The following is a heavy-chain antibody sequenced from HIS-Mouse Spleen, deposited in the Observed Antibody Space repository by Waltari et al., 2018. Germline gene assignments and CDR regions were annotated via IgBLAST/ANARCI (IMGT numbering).Heavy chain of an antibody. CDR1: GYTFTSYG. CDR2: ISAYNGKT. V-gene: IGHV1-18*01. J-gene: IGHJ2*01. CDR3: ARDKSGKKLLPYWYFDL. Sequence: QVQLVQSGAEVKKPGASVKVSCKASGYTFTSYGISWVRQAPGQGLEWMGWISAYNGKTNYARKLQGRVTMTTDTSTSTAYMELRSLRSDDTAVYYCARDKSGKKLLPYWYFDLWGRGTLVTVSS. D-gene: IGHD2-15*01.